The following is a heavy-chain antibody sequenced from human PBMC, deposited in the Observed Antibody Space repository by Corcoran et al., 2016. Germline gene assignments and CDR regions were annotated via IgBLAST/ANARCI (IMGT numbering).Heavy chain of an antibody. CDR3: ARTSNYDFWSGYYIDP. CDR1: GGSFSGYY. D-gene: IGHD3-3*01. CDR2: INHSGST. V-gene: IGHV4-34*01. J-gene: IGHJ5*02. Sequence: QVQLQQWGAGLFKPSETLSLPCAVYGGSFSGYYWSWIRQPPGKGLEWIGEINHSGSTNYNPSVKSRVTISVDTSKNQFSLKLSSVTAADTAVYYWARTSNYDFWSGYYIDPWGQGTLVTVSS.